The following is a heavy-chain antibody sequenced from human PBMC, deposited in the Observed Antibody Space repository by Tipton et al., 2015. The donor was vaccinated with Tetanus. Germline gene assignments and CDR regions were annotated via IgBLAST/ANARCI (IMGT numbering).Heavy chain of an antibody. D-gene: IGHD3-22*01. CDR1: GYSFTSYW. CDR3: ARGIDYYDSSGYFSTLDAFDI. Sequence: QLVQSGAEVKKPGESLKISCKGSGYSFTSYWIGWVRQMPGKGLEWMGIIYPGDSGTRYSPSFQGQVTISADKSISTAYLQWSSLKASDTAMYYCARGIDYYDSSGYFSTLDAFDIWGQGTMDTVSS. CDR2: IYPGDSGT. V-gene: IGHV5-51*01. J-gene: IGHJ3*02.